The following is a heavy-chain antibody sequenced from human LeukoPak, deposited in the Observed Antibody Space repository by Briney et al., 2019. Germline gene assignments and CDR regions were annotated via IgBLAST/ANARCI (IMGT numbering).Heavy chain of an antibody. V-gene: IGHV3-7*01. D-gene: IGHD6-19*01. CDR2: IKQDGSEK. CDR3: ARGVRQWLLTYYFDY. CDR1: GFTFSSYW. J-gene: IGHJ4*02. Sequence: GGSLRLSCAASGFTFSSYWMSWVRQAPGKGLEWVANIKQDGSEKYYVDSVKGRFTISRDNAKNSLYLQMNSLRAEDTAVYYCARGVRQWLLTYYFDYWGQGTLVTVSS.